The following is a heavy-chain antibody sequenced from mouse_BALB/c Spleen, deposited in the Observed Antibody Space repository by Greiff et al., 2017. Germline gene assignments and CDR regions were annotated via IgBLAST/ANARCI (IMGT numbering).Heavy chain of an antibody. V-gene: IGHV5-9-1*01. CDR1: GFTFSSYA. J-gene: IGHJ4*01. CDR2: ISSGGSYT. Sequence: EVMLVESGGGLVKPGGSLKLSCAASGFTFSSYAMSWVRQTPEKRLEWVATISSGGSYTYYPDSVKGRFTISRDNAKNTLYLQMSSLRSEDTAMYYCARLGDGNFFYAMDYWGQGTSVTVSS. D-gene: IGHD2-1*01. CDR3: ARLGDGNFFYAMDY.